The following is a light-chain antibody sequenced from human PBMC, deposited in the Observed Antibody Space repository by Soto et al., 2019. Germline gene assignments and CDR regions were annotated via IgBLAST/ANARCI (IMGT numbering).Light chain of an antibody. CDR2: DVS. Sequence: QSALTQPASVSGSPGQSITFSCPGTTGTVGGYNYVSWYQQHPGKAPKLMIYDVSNRPSGVSNRFSGSKSGNTASLTISGLQAEDEADYYCSSYTSSYTLVFGGGTKLTVL. CDR1: TGTVGGYNY. J-gene: IGLJ2*01. CDR3: SSYTSSYTLV. V-gene: IGLV2-14*01.